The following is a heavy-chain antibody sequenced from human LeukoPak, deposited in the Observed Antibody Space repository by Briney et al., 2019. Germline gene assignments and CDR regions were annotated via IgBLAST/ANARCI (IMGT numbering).Heavy chain of an antibody. D-gene: IGHD3-22*01. J-gene: IGHJ3*02. Sequence: GGSLRLSCAASGFTINTKYLSWVRQAPGTGLEWVSVVYSGGETYYADSVKGRFTISRDISKNTLYLQMNSLRAEDTAVYYCARDSYDNSGQIWGQGTMVTVSS. V-gene: IGHV3-53*01. CDR1: GFTINTKY. CDR3: ARDSYDNSGQI. CDR2: VYSGGET.